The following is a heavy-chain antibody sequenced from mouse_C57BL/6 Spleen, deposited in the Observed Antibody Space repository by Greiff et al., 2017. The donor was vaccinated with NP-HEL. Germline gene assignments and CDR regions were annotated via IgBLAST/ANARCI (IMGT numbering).Heavy chain of an antibody. Sequence: VQLQQSGPELVKPGASVKMSCKASGYTFTDYNMHWVKQSHGKSLEWIGYINPNNGGTSYNQKFKGKATLTVNKSSSTAYMELRSLTSEDSAVYYCARGRGFITTVVADWYFDVWGTGTTVTVSS. CDR3: ARGRGFITTVVADWYFDV. V-gene: IGHV1-22*01. D-gene: IGHD1-1*01. CDR2: INPNNGGT. J-gene: IGHJ1*03. CDR1: GYTFTDYN.